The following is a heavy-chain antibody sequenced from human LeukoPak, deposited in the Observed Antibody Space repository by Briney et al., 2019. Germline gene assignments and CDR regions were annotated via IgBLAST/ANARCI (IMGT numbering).Heavy chain of an antibody. J-gene: IGHJ4*02. Sequence: SQTLSLTCAVSGGSISSGGYSWSWIRQPPGKGLEWIGYIYHSGSTYCNPSLKSRITISVDRSKNQFSLKLSSVTAADTAVYYCATSGGFNSPRHYWGQGTLVTVSS. CDR2: IYHSGST. V-gene: IGHV4-30-2*02. D-gene: IGHD3-16*01. CDR3: ATSGGFNSPRHY. CDR1: GGSISSGGYS.